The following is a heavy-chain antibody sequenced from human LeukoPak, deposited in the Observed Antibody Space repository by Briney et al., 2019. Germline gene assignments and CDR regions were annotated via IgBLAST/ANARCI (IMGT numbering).Heavy chain of an antibody. CDR1: GFTFSNYP. CDR2: IYYSGST. Sequence: GSLRLSCAASGFTFSNYPMSWVRQAPGKGLEWIGSIYYSGSTYYNPSLKSRVTISVDTSKNQFSLKLSSVTAADTAVYYCARVLRRPPVPLNWFDPWGQGTLVTVSS. J-gene: IGHJ5*02. V-gene: IGHV4-39*07. D-gene: IGHD2-2*01. CDR3: ARVLRRPPVPLNWFDP.